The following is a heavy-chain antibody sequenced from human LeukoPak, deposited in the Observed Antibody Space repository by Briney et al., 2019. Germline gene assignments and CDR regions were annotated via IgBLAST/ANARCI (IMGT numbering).Heavy chain of an antibody. CDR1: GFTFSSYA. CDR3: ARVYDVLTGGLDY. D-gene: IGHD3-9*01. V-gene: IGHV3-21*01. CDR2: ISSSSITI. Sequence: GGSLRLSCAASGFTFSSYAMNWVRQAPGKGLEWVSFISSSSITIQYGDPVKGRFTISRNNARDILYLQMDSLRVEDTAIYYCARVYDVLTGGLDYWGQGVPVTVSS. J-gene: IGHJ4*02.